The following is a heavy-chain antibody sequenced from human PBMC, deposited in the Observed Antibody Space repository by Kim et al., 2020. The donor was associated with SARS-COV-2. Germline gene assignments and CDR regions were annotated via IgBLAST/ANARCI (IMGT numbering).Heavy chain of an antibody. CDR3: ARQYYYYYGMDV. J-gene: IGHJ6*02. CDR1: GGSFSGYY. V-gene: IGHV4-34*01. Sequence: SETLSLTCAVYGGSFSGYYWSWIRHPPGKGLEWIGEINHSGSTNYNPSLKSRVTISVDTSKNQFSLKLSSVTAADTAVYYCARQYYYYYGMDVWGQGTTVTVSS. CDR2: INHSGST.